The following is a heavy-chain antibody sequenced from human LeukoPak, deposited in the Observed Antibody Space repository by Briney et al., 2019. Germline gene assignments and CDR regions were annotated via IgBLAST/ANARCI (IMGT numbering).Heavy chain of an antibody. D-gene: IGHD2-15*01. CDR1: GYTFTSYY. CDR3: ARAYAPLGYCSGGSCYPPFDY. CDR2: INPSGGST. V-gene: IGHV1-46*01. J-gene: IGHJ4*02. Sequence: GASVKVSCKASGYTFTSYYMHWVRQAPGQGLEWMGIINPSGGSTSYAQKFQGRVTMTRDTSTSTVYMELSSLRSEDTAVYYCARAYAPLGYCSGGSCYPPFDYWGQGTLVTVSS.